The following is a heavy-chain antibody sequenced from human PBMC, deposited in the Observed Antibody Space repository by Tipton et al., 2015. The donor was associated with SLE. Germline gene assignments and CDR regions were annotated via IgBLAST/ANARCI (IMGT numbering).Heavy chain of an antibody. CDR3: ARGPYSSSSGPYYFDY. Sequence: TPSLTCTVSGGSISSHYWSWIRQPPGKGLEWIGEINHSGSTNYNPSLKSRVTISVDTSKNQFSLKLSSVTAADTAVYYCARGPYSSSSGPYYFDYWGQGTLVTVSS. CDR2: INHSGST. J-gene: IGHJ4*02. V-gene: IGHV4-34*01. D-gene: IGHD6-6*01. CDR1: GGSISSHY.